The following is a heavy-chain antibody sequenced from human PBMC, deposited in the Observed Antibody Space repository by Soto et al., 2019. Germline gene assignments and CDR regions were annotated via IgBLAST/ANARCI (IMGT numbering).Heavy chain of an antibody. V-gene: IGHV5-51*01. Sequence: LGESLKISCMGSGYKVSTWHNFTSYWIAWVRQMPGEGLEWMGIIYPGDSDTRYSPSFQGQVTISADKSINSVYLQWSSLKASDTAMYYCARHRGRIAAAGTLGFDPWGQGTLVTVSS. CDR1: GYKVSTWHNFTSYW. CDR3: ARHRGRIAAAGTLGFDP. D-gene: IGHD6-13*01. CDR2: IYPGDSDT. J-gene: IGHJ5*02.